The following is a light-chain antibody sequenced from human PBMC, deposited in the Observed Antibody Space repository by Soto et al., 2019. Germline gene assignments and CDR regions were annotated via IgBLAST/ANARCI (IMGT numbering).Light chain of an antibody. Sequence: DIQMTQSPSSLSASVGDRVTITCRASQSIRSYLNWYQQKPGKAPKLLIYAASSLQSGVPLRFSGSGSGTDFTLTISSLQPEDFATYYCQQSYSTPLTFDGGTKVEIK. CDR2: AAS. CDR3: QQSYSTPLT. J-gene: IGKJ4*01. CDR1: QSIRSY. V-gene: IGKV1-39*01.